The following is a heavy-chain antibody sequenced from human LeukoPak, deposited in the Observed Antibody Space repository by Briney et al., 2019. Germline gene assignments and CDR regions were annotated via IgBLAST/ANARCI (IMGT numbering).Heavy chain of an antibody. CDR1: GFTFSRHG. CDR2: IPNDGSRK. CDR3: ARDRAWNYFDY. J-gene: IGHJ4*02. V-gene: IGHV3-30*03. D-gene: IGHD3-3*01. Sequence: TGGSLRLSCAPSGFTFSRHGMHWVRQAPGKGLEWVAIIPNDGSRKYYAHSVEGRFTISRDNSKNTLYLQMDSLRAEDTAVYYCARDRAWNYFDYWGQGTLVTVSS.